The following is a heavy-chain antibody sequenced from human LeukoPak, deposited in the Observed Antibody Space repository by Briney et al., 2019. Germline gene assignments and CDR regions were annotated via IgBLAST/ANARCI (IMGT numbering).Heavy chain of an antibody. CDR3: AREYGGNEGLDY. D-gene: IGHD4-23*01. V-gene: IGHV3-30*04. CDR1: GFTFSSYA. Sequence: QPGTSLRLSCAASGFTFSSYAIHWVRQAPGKGLEWVAVISFDGTDAFYADSVKGRFTISRDNSKNTLYLQMNSLRADDTAVYYCAREYGGNEGLDYWGQGTLVTVSS. CDR2: ISFDGTDA. J-gene: IGHJ4*02.